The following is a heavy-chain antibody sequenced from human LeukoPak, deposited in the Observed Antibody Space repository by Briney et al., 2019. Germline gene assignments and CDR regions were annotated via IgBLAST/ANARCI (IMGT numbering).Heavy chain of an antibody. CDR1: GFTFSDYY. V-gene: IGHV3-11*01. J-gene: IGHJ3*02. CDR2: ISSSGSTI. Sequence: GGSLRLSCAASGFTFSDYYMSWIRQAPGKGLEWVSYISSSGSTIYYADSVKGRFTISRDNAKNSLYLQMNSLRAEDTAVYYCARDLMTTVRGDAFDIWGQGTMVTVSS. D-gene: IGHD4-17*01. CDR3: ARDLMTTVRGDAFDI.